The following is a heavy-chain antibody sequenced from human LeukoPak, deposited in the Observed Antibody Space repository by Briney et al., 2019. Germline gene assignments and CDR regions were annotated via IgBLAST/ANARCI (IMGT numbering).Heavy chain of an antibody. CDR2: IYYSGST. CDR1: GGSISSGGYD. J-gene: IGHJ4*02. Sequence: SETLSLTCTVSGGSISSGGYDWSWIRQHPGKGLEWIGYIYYSGSTYYNPCLKSRVTISVDTSKNQFSLKLSSVTAADTAVYYCARGVEMATIPFDYWGQGTLVTVSS. CDR3: ARGVEMATIPFDY. D-gene: IGHD5-24*01. V-gene: IGHV4-31*03.